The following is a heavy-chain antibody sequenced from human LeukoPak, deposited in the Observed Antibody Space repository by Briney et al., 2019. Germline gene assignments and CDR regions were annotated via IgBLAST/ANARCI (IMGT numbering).Heavy chain of an antibody. D-gene: IGHD1-1*01. CDR2: ISKDGSNK. CDR3: AKRGSDGRPHFFDY. Sequence: GGSLRLSCEASGFTFSTYPMHWVRQAPGKGLEWVAAISKDGSNKYYADSVKGRYTISRDTSKNTLYLEMNSLSGEDTAVYYCAKRGSDGRPHFFDYWGQGTLVTVSS. CDR1: GFTFSTYP. J-gene: IGHJ4*02. V-gene: IGHV3-30*18.